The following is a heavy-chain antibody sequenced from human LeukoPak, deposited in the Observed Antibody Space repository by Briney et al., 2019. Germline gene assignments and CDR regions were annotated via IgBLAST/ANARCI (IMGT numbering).Heavy chain of an antibody. J-gene: IGHJ6*02. CDR1: GYTLTELS. D-gene: IGHD6-13*01. CDR2: FDPEDGET. V-gene: IGHV1-24*01. Sequence: ASVKVSCKVSGYTLTELSMHWVRQAPGKGHEWMGGFDPEDGETIYAQKFQGRVTMTEDTSTDTAYMELSSLRSEDTAVYYCATVRQSSSWYRSYYYYYGMDVWGQGTTVTVSS. CDR3: ATVRQSSSWYRSYYYYYGMDV.